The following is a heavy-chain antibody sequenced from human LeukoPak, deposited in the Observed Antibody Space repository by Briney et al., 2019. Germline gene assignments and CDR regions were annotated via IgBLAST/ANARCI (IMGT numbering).Heavy chain of an antibody. CDR1: GYTFTSYG. V-gene: IGHV1-18*01. D-gene: IGHD4-17*01. Sequence: ASVKVSCKASGYTFTSYGISWVRQAPGQGLEGMGWISAYNGNTNYAQKFQGRVTMTTDTSISTAYMELSRLRSDDTALYYCARATTVTTGRAFDIWGQGTMVTVSS. CDR3: ARATTVTTGRAFDI. CDR2: ISAYNGNT. J-gene: IGHJ3*02.